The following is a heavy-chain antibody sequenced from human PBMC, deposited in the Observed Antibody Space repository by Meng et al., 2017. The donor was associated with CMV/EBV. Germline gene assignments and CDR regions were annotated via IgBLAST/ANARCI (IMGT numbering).Heavy chain of an antibody. J-gene: IGHJ5*02. V-gene: IGHV4-34*01. CDR2: INHSGST. CDR3: ARGGGYCSGGSCYSYNWFDT. CDR1: VGSFSGYY. D-gene: IGHD2-15*01. Sequence: QVQLQQWGAGLLKPSEXLSLTCAVYVGSFSGYYWSWIRQPPGKGLEWIGEINHSGSTNYNPSLKSRVTISVDTSKNQFSLKLSSVTAADTAVYYCARGGGYCSGGSCYSYNWFDTWGQGTLVTVSS.